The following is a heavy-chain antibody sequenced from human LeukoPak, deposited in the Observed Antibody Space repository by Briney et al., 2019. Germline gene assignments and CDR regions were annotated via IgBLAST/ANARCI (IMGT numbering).Heavy chain of an antibody. D-gene: IGHD4-17*01. V-gene: IGHV1-69*13. CDR3: ARERPPLRSTGFDY. CDR1: GGTFSSYA. CDR2: IIPIFGIA. Sequence: EASVKVSCKASGGTFSSYAISWVRQAPGQGLEWMGGIIPIFGIANYAQKFQGRVTVTADESTSTAYMELSSLRSEDTAVYYCARERPPLRSTGFDYWGQGTLVTVSS. J-gene: IGHJ4*02.